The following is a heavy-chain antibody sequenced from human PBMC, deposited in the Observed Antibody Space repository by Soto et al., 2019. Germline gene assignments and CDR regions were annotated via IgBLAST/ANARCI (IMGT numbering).Heavy chain of an antibody. J-gene: IGHJ6*03. V-gene: IGHV1-2*04. CDR3: ARSDGGSFYYMDV. Sequence: GASVKVSCKASGDRFTGYYMHCVRQAPGQGLEWMGSINPNTGGTDYAQKFQDWVTMTRDTSISTVYMELSRLRSVDTAVYYCARSDGGSFYYMDVWGKGTTVTVSS. CDR1: GDRFTGYY. D-gene: IGHD3-16*01. CDR2: INPNTGGT.